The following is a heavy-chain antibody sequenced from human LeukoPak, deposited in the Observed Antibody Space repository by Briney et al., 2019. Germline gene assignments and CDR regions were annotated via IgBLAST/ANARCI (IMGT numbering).Heavy chain of an antibody. D-gene: IGHD1-26*01. Sequence: ASVKVSCKASGYTFTNYGISWVRQAPGQGLEWMGGIIPIFGTANYAQKFQGRVTITADESTSTAYMELSSLRSEDTAVYYCARDSLPQWELSPQDAFDIWGQGTMVTVSS. J-gene: IGHJ3*02. CDR2: IIPIFGTA. CDR3: ARDSLPQWELSPQDAFDI. CDR1: GYTFTNYG. V-gene: IGHV1-69*13.